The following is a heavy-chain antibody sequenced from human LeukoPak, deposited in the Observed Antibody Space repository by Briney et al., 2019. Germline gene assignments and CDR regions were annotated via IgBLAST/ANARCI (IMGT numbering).Heavy chain of an antibody. CDR1: GYTFTRYY. Sequence: ASVKVSCKASGYTFTRYYMHWVRQAPGQGLEWMGWINPNSGGTNYAQKFQGRVTMTRDTSISTAYMELSRLRSDDTAVDYCARDLAYQLPPVYWGQGTLVTVSS. J-gene: IGHJ4*02. CDR2: INPNSGGT. D-gene: IGHD2-2*01. V-gene: IGHV1-2*02. CDR3: ARDLAYQLPPVY.